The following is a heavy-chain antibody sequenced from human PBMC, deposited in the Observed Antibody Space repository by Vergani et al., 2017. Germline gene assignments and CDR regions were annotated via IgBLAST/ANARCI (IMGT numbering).Heavy chain of an antibody. V-gene: IGHV2-26*01. CDR1: GFSLSNARMG. D-gene: IGHD3-3*01. J-gene: IGHJ5*02. Sequence: QVTLKESGPVLVKPTETLTLTFTVSGFSLSNARMGVSWIRQPPGKALEWLAHIFSDDEKFHSTSRKSRLTISKDTPKSQVVLTMTNMDPVDTATYYCGHSAYYDFSLDWFDPWGPGTLVTVSS. CDR3: GHSAYYDFSLDWFDP. CDR2: IFSDDEK.